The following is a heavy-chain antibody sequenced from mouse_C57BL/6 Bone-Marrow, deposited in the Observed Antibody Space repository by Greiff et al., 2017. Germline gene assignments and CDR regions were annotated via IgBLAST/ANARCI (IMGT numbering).Heavy chain of an antibody. J-gene: IGHJ2*01. Sequence: QVQLQQPGAELVKPGASVKLSCKASGYTFTSYWMQWVKQRPGQGLEWIGEIDPSDSYTNYNQKFKGKATLTADTSSSTAYMQLSSLTSEDSAFYDCAGRGYYFDYWGQGTTLTVSS. CDR3: AGRGYYFDY. V-gene: IGHV1-50*01. CDR2: IDPSDSYT. CDR1: GYTFTSYW.